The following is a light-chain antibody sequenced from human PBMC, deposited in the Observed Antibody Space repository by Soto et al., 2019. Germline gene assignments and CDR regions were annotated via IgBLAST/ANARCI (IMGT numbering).Light chain of an antibody. Sequence: EIVLTQSPGTLSLSPGERATLSCRASQSVSTRSLAWYQQKPGQAPRLLISGASSRAADIPDRFSGSGSGTAFPLTINRLEPEDFAVYYCQQYDSSRRTFGQGTKVE. CDR1: QSVSTRS. J-gene: IGKJ1*01. V-gene: IGKV3-20*01. CDR3: QQYDSSRRT. CDR2: GAS.